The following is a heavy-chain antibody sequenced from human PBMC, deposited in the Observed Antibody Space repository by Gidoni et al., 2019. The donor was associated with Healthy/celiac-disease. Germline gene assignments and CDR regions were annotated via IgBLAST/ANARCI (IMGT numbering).Heavy chain of an antibody. CDR3: APLGWNQYAFDI. CDR1: GFSLSTSGVG. CDR2: IYWNDDK. D-gene: IGHD1-1*01. Sequence: QITLKESGPTLVKPTQTLTLTCTFSGFSLSTSGVGVGWIRQPPGKALEWLALIYWNDDKRYSPSLKSRLTITKDTSKNQVVLTMTNMDPVDTATYYCAPLGWNQYAFDIWGQGTMVTVSS. J-gene: IGHJ3*02. V-gene: IGHV2-5*01.